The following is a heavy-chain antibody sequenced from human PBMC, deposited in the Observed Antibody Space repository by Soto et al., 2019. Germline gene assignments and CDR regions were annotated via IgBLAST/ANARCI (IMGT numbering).Heavy chain of an antibody. D-gene: IGHD1-26*01. J-gene: IGHJ4*02. Sequence: ASVKVSCKASGYTFTSYGISWGRQTPGQGLEWMGWISAYNDNINYARKLQGRVTMTTDTSTNTAYMELRSLRSDDTAVYFCARDRLGATGDYWGQGTLVTVSS. CDR2: ISAYNDNI. CDR3: ARDRLGATGDY. V-gene: IGHV1-18*01. CDR1: GYTFTSYG.